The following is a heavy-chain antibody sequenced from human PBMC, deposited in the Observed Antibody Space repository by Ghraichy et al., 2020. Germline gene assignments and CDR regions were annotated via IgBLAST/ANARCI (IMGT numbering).Heavy chain of an antibody. CDR2: IKSKTDGGAT. D-gene: IGHD1-14*01. CDR1: GFIFSKAW. V-gene: IGHV3-15*01. CDR3: TTGMTSGQNF. Sequence: GGSLRLSCAASGFIFSKAWMNWVRQAPGKGLEWIGRIKSKTDGGATEYAAPLKDRFTISRDGSENTLYLQMNSLKTEDTAVYFCTTGMTSGQNFWGQGTLVTVSS. J-gene: IGHJ4*02.